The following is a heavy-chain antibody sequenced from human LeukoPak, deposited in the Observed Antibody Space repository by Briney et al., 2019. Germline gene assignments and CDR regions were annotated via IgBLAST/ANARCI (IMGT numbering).Heavy chain of an antibody. CDR3: ARDSIAWLRLNSDAFDI. Sequence: ASVKVSCKVSGYTFTSYGISWVRQAPGQGLEWMGWISAYNGNTNYAQKLQGRVTMTTDTSTSTAYMELRSLRSDDTAVYYCARDSIAWLRLNSDAFDIWGQGTMVTVSS. D-gene: IGHD5-12*01. CDR2: ISAYNGNT. V-gene: IGHV1-18*01. J-gene: IGHJ3*02. CDR1: GYTFTSYG.